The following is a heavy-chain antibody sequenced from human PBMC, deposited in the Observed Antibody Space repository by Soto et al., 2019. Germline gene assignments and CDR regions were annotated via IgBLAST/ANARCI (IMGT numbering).Heavy chain of an antibody. V-gene: IGHV3-23*01. J-gene: IGHJ4*02. CDR1: GFTFSSYA. CDR3: AKRRGAGGHFDY. D-gene: IGHD2-15*01. CDR2: VSIGGST. Sequence: GVSLRLSCAASGFTFSSYAMGWVRQGPGKGLEWVAVVSIGGSTHYADSVRGRFTISRDNSKNTLSLQMNGLTAEDTAVYFCAKRRGAGGHFDYWAQGTLVTVSS.